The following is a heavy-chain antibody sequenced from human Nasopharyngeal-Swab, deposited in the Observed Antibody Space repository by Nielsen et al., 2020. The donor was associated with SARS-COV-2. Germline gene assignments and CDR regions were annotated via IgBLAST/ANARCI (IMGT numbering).Heavy chain of an antibody. CDR2: INHSGST. Sequence: WILQPPGKGLEWIGEINHSGSTNYNPSLKSRVTISVDTSKNQFSLKLSSVTAADTAVYYCARATYYDYVWGSYRPGAFDIWGQGTMVTVSS. CDR3: ARATYYDYVWGSYRPGAFDI. D-gene: IGHD3-16*02. J-gene: IGHJ3*02. V-gene: IGHV4-34*01.